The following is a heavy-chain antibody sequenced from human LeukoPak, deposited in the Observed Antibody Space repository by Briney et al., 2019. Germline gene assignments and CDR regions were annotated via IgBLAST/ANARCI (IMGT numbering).Heavy chain of an antibody. CDR2: ISWNSGSI. V-gene: IGHV3-9*01. J-gene: IGHJ4*02. Sequence: GRSLRLSCAASGFTFDDYAMHWVRQAPGKGLEWVSGISWNSGSIGYADSVKGRFTISRDNAKNSLYPQMNSLRAEDTALYYCAKDSYYDSSGYLDYWGQGTLVTVSS. D-gene: IGHD3-22*01. CDR1: GFTFDDYA. CDR3: AKDSYYDSSGYLDY.